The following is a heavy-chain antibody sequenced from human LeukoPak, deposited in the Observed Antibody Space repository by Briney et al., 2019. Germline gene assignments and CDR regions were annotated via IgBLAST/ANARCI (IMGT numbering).Heavy chain of an antibody. CDR1: GGSISNYY. V-gene: IGHV4-59*12. D-gene: IGHD3-10*01. CDR2: IYYSGST. Sequence: SETLSLTCTVSGGSISNYYWSWIRQPPGKGLEWIGYIYYSGSTYYNPSLKSRVTISVDTSKNQFSLKLSSVTAADTAVYYCVAVMVRGVSPGGWGQGTLVTVSS. CDR3: VAVMVRGVSPGG. J-gene: IGHJ4*02.